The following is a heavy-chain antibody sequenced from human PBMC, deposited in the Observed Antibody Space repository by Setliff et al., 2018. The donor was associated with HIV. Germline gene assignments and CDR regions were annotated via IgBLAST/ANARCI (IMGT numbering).Heavy chain of an antibody. D-gene: IGHD2-21*02. CDR1: GGSISSGSYY. J-gene: IGHJ4*02. V-gene: IGHV4-39*02. CDR3: AREGDGIDY. Sequence: PSETLSLTCTVSGGSISSGSYYWSWIRQPPGKGLEWIGSIYYSGGTYYTPSLKSRVTISVDASKNQISLKLTSVTAADTATYYCAREGDGIDYWGQGTLVTVSS. CDR2: IYYSGGT.